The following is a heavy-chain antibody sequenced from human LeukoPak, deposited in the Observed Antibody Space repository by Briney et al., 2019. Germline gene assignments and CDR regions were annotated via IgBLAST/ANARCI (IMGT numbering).Heavy chain of an antibody. CDR1: GGSISSGDYY. CDR3: ARDGLGGLDY. J-gene: IGHJ4*02. V-gene: IGHV4-30-4*01. D-gene: IGHD3-16*01. CDR2: IYYSGST. Sequence: SETLSLTCTVSGGSISSGDYYWSWIRQPPGKGLERIGYIYYSGSTYYNPSLKSRVTISVDTSKNQFSLKLSSVTAADTAVYYCARDGLGGLDYWGQGTLVTVSS.